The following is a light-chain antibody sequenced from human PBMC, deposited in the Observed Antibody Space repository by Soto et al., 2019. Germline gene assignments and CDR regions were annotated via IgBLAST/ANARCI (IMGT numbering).Light chain of an antibody. Sequence: ILMTQSPATLSVSPGERATLSCRASQSVSKNLAWYQQKPGQAPRLLIYDASTRATGITARFSGSGSGTEVTLTISGLQSEACAVYYCQQYNNWPPWTFGQGNKVEIK. J-gene: IGKJ1*01. CDR3: QQYNNWPPWT. CDR2: DAS. CDR1: QSVSKN. V-gene: IGKV3-15*01.